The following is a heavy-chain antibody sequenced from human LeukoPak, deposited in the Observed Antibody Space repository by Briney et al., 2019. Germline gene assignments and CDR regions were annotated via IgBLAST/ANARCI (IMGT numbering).Heavy chain of an antibody. V-gene: IGHV3-21*01. D-gene: IGHD6-6*01. Sequence: PGGSLRLSCAASGFTFSSYSMNWVRQAPGKGLEWVSSISSSSSYIYYADSVKGRFTISRDNAKNSLYLQMNSLRAEDTAVYYCARGGIAARGTGDLDYWGQGTLVTVSS. J-gene: IGHJ4*02. CDR3: ARGGIAARGTGDLDY. CDR1: GFTFSSYS. CDR2: ISSSSSYI.